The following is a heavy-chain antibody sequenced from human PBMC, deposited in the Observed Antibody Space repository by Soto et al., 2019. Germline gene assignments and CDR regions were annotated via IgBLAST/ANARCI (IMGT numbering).Heavy chain of an antibody. V-gene: IGHV4-59*01. CDR3: ARSTLNYDFWSGIRA. Sequence: SETLSLTCTVSGGSISSSYWTWIRKPPGKGLEWIGYIHSSGSSNYNPSLKSRVSISVDTTKNQFSLKLSSVTAADTAVYYCARSTLNYDFWSGIRAWGQGTLVTVSS. D-gene: IGHD3-3*01. CDR1: GGSISSSY. J-gene: IGHJ5*02. CDR2: IHSSGSS.